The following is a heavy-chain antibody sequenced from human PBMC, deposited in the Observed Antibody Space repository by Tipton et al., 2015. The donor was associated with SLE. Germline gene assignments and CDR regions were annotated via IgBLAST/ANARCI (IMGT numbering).Heavy chain of an antibody. J-gene: IGHJ5*02. D-gene: IGHD6-13*01. V-gene: IGHV1-69*01. CDR3: ARDLGAAGFNWFDP. CDR2: IIPIFGTA. Sequence: QLVQSGAEVKKPGSSVKVSCEASGGAFSSYAISWVRPAPGQGLVWMGRIIPIFGTAKYARKFQGRVTITADESTSTAYMELSSLRSEDTAVYYCARDLGAAGFNWFDPWGQGTLVTVSS. CDR1: GGAFSSYA.